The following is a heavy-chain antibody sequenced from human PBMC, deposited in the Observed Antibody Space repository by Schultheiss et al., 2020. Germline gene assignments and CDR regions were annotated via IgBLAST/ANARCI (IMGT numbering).Heavy chain of an antibody. CDR2: IRSKANSYAT. D-gene: IGHD2-21*02. CDR1: GFTFSGSA. Sequence: GGSLRLSCAASGFTFSGSAMHWVRQASGKGLEWVGRIRSKANSYATAYAASVKGRFTISRDDSKNTAYLQMNSLKTEDTAVYYCTRPIIAYCGGDCYPRYYSGMDVWGQGTTITLSS. J-gene: IGHJ6*02. CDR3: TRPIIAYCGGDCYPRYYSGMDV. V-gene: IGHV3-73*01.